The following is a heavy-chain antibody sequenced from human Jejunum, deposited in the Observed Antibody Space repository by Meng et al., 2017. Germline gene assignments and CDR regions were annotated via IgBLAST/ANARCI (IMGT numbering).Heavy chain of an antibody. V-gene: IGHV4-31*03. D-gene: IGHD4-23*01. J-gene: IGHJ1*01. CDR1: GGSMNRAGHY. Sequence: VQVQESGPGLVKPAQTLSLPCTVPGGSMNRAGHYWSWIRQDPGKGLEWIGYIHYSGGTYYNPSLKSRVTISVDTSKNQFSLKLNSVSAADTAVYYCARATAGNSEYFQNWGQGTLVTVSS. CDR3: ARATAGNSEYFQN. CDR2: IHYSGGT.